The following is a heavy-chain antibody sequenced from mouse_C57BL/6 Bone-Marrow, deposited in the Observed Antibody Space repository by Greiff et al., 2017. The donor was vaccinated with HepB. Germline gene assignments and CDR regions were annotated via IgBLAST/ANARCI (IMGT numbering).Heavy chain of an antibody. CDR3: TTDYGSSWFAY. V-gene: IGHV14-1*01. D-gene: IGHD1-1*01. Sequence: EVQLQQSGAELVRPGASVKLSCTASGFNIKDYYMHWVKQRPEQGLDWIGRIDPEDGDTEYAPKFQGKATMTADTSSNTAYLQLSSLTSEDTAVYYCTTDYGSSWFAYWGQGTLVTVSA. CDR2: IDPEDGDT. J-gene: IGHJ3*01. CDR1: GFNIKDYY.